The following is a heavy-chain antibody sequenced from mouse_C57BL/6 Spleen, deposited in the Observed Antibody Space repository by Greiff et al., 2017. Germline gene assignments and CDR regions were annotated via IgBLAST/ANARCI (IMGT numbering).Heavy chain of an antibody. CDR1: GYTFTDYN. D-gene: IGHD1-1*01. CDR3: ARKGATVVATPFAY. CDR2: INPNNGGT. Sequence: VQLKQSGPELVKPGASVKIPCKASGYTFTDYNMDWVKQSHGKSLEWIGDINPNNGGTIYNQKFKGKATLTVDKSSSTAYMELRSLTSEDTAVYYCARKGATVVATPFAYWGQGTLVTVSA. J-gene: IGHJ3*01. V-gene: IGHV1-18*01.